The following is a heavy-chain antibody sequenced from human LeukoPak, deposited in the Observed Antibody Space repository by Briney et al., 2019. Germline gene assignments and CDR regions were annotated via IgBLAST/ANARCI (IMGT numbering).Heavy chain of an antibody. Sequence: PSETLSLTCTVSGGSISSYYWSWIRQPAGKGLEWIGRISTSGSTNYNPSLKSRVTMSVDTSKNQFSLKLSSVTAADTAVYYCARDLTLSTGTDVSLQLFDYWGQGTLVTVSS. D-gene: IGHD1-1*01. CDR3: ARDLTLSTGTDVSLQLFDY. CDR1: GGSISSYY. CDR2: ISTSGST. J-gene: IGHJ4*02. V-gene: IGHV4-4*07.